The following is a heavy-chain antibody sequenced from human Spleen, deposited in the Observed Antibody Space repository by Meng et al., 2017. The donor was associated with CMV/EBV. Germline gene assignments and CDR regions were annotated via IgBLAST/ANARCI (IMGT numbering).Heavy chain of an antibody. V-gene: IGHV1-46*01. CDR3: ARAGYGDYYYGLDV. CDR1: GYTFTGYY. J-gene: IGHJ6*02. D-gene: IGHD5-18*01. CDR2: INPSGGST. Sequence: ASVKVSCKASGYTFTGYYMHWVRQAPGHGPEGMGMINPSGGSTAYAQKFQGRVTMTRDTSTSTVYMELSSLRSEDTAVYYCARAGYGDYYYGLDVWGQGTTVTVSS.